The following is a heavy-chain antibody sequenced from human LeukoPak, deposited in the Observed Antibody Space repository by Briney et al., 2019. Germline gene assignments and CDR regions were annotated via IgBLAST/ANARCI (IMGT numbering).Heavy chain of an antibody. J-gene: IGHJ4*02. D-gene: IGHD3-10*01. CDR2: ISSSSSYI. Sequence: GGSLRLSCAASGFTFSSYSMNWVRQAPGKGLEWVSSISSSSSYIYYADSVKGRFTISRDNAKNSLYLQMNSLRAEDTAVYYCASKQGGARGVTEYYFDYWGQGTLVTVSS. CDR3: ASKQGGARGVTEYYFDY. CDR1: GFTFSSYS. V-gene: IGHV3-21*04.